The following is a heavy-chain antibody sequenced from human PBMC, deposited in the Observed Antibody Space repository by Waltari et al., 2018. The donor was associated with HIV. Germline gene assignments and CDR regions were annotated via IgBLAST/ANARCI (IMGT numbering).Heavy chain of an antibody. CDR3: TTDEAY. J-gene: IGHJ4*02. CDR2: IKSKTDGGTT. Sequence: EVQLVESGGGLVKPGGSLRLSCAASGFPFSNAWMSWFRQDPGKGVEWVGLIKSKTDGGTTDYAAPVKGRITISRDDSKNTLYLQMNSLKTEDTAVYYCTTDEAYWGQGTLVTVSS. CDR1: GFPFSNAW. V-gene: IGHV3-15*01.